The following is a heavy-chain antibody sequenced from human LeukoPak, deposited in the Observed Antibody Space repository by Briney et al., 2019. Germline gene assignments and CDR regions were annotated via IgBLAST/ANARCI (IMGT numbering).Heavy chain of an antibody. V-gene: IGHV4-31*03. D-gene: IGHD4-23*01. CDR3: ASHPGGGNDFDC. CDR1: AGSIRSGGYY. CDR2: IYYSGST. Sequence: SQTLSLTCTVSAGSIRSGGYYWSWIRQHPGKGLEWIGYIYYSGSTHYIPSLKSRVTISVDTSKNQFALKLSSVTAADTVLYYCASHPGGGNDFDCWGGGTLV. J-gene: IGHJ4*02.